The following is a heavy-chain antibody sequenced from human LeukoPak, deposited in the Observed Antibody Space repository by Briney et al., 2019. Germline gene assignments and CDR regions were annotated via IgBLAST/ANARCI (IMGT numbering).Heavy chain of an antibody. J-gene: IGHJ6*03. Sequence: SETLSLTCAVSGGSFSGYYWTWIRQPPGKGLEWIGEINHIRTTNNNLSLKSRVTISVDASKSQFSLNLSSVTAADTAVYYCARASRLGTPRAYHYYYFMDVWGNGTTVTVSS. CDR1: GGSFSGYY. V-gene: IGHV4-34*01. CDR2: INHIRTT. D-gene: IGHD4-23*01. CDR3: ARASRLGTPRAYHYYYFMDV.